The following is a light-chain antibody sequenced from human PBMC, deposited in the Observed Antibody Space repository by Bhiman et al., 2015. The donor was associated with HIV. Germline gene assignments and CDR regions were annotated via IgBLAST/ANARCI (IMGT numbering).Light chain of an antibody. CDR2: DVS. J-gene: IGLJ1*01. CDR3: SSLTSSLTYV. V-gene: IGLV2-14*03. CDR1: SSDIAAYNH. Sequence: QSALTQPASVSGSPGQSITISCTGTSSDIAAYNHVSWYQQHPGKAPKLMIYDVSNRPSGVSNRFSGSKSGNTASLTISGLQAEDEADYYCSSLTSSLTYVFGTGTNVTVL.